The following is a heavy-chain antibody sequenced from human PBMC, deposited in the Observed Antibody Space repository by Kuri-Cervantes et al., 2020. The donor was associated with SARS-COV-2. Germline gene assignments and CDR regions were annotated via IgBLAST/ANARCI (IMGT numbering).Heavy chain of an antibody. CDR2: ISSGEDK. CDR1: GFSLRDHG. J-gene: IGHJ4*02. D-gene: IGHD1-26*01. CDR3: ARDPGSRNFCDQ. V-gene: IGHV3-30*03. Sequence: GESLKISCAASGFSLRDHGMFWVRQAPGKGLEWVALISSGEDKHYADSVRGRFSISRDTSENTLFLQMNSLRPDDTAFYYCARDPGSRNFCDQWGQETLVTVSS.